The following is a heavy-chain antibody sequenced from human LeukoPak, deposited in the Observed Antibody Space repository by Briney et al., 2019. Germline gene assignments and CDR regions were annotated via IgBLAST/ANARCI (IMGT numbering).Heavy chain of an antibody. CDR1: GFTFSSYA. CDR2: IKQDGSEK. CDR3: ARDRGVVIRSYYYYYMDV. D-gene: IGHD3-3*01. Sequence: GGSLRLSCAASGFTFSSYAMSWVRQAPGKGLEWVANIKQDGSEKYYVDSVKGRFTISRDNAKNSLYLQMNSLRAEDTAVYYCARDRGVVIRSYYYYYMDVWGKGTTVTVSS. V-gene: IGHV3-7*01. J-gene: IGHJ6*03.